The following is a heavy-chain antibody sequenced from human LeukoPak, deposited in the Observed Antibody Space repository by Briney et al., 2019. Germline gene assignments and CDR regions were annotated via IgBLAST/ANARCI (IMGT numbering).Heavy chain of an antibody. V-gene: IGHV4-34*01. CDR1: GGSFSGYY. CDR3: ARGPRSVYCSSTSCGASAYYYYGMDV. Sequence: SEALSLTCAVYGGSFSGYYWSWIRQPPGKGLEWIGEINHSGSTNYNPSLKSRVTISVGTSKNQFSLKLSSVTAADTAVYYSARGPRSVYCSSTSCGASAYYYYGMDVWGQGTTVTVSS. J-gene: IGHJ6*02. CDR2: INHSGST. D-gene: IGHD2-2*01.